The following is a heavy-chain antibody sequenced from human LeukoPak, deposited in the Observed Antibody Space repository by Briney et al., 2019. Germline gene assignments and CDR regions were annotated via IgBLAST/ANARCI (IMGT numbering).Heavy chain of an antibody. CDR2: RNQDGSAK. D-gene: IGHD3-16*01. CDR3: ATYTHWVAGDV. J-gene: IGHJ6*02. CDR1: GFTFSDSW. Sequence: PGGSLRLSCAASGFTFSDSWMSWVRQAPGKGLEWVANRNQDGSAKGYVDSVKGRFTISRDNARNSLYLQMSSLRPEDTAVYYCATYTHWVAGDVWGQGTTVTVSS. V-gene: IGHV3-7*01.